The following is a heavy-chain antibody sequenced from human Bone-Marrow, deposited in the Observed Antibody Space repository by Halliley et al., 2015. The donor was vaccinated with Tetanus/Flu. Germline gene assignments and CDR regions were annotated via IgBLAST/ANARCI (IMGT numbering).Heavy chain of an antibody. D-gene: IGHD3-3*01. CDR2: ISGSAGST. CDR3: ARGDFWSGCDY. CDR1: GLTFSNHV. V-gene: IGHV3-23*01. J-gene: IGHJ4*02. Sequence: SLRLSCAASGLTFSNHVMSWVRQAPGKGLEWVSAISGSAGSTYHADFVKDRFTISRDNSKKTLSLQMNSLTDEDTAVYYCARGDFWSGCDYWGQGTLVTVSS.